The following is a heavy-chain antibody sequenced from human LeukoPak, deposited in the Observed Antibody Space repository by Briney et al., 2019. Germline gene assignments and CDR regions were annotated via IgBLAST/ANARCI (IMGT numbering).Heavy chain of an antibody. CDR1: GYTFTSYH. Sequence: ASVKVSCKASGYTFTSYHIDWVRQARGQGPEWMGWMNAKSGHTGYAQKFEGRVTMTRDTSTNTAYMELSGLRSEDTAVYFCARGMFDNSGHYYYFYYALDVWGQGTTVTVSS. J-gene: IGHJ6*02. V-gene: IGHV1-8*01. CDR2: MNAKSGHT. CDR3: ARGMFDNSGHYYYFYYALDV. D-gene: IGHD3-22*01.